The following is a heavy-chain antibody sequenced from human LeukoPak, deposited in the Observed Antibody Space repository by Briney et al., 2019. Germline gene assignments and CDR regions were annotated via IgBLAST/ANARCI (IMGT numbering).Heavy chain of an antibody. Sequence: SETLSLTWTVSGGSISSSSYYWGWIRQPTGKGLEWIGSIYYSGSTYYNPSLKSRVTISVDTSKNQFSLKLSSVTAADTAVYYCAAMIVVVMEGWFDPWGQGTLVTVSS. CDR2: IYYSGST. D-gene: IGHD3-22*01. CDR3: AAMIVVVMEGWFDP. J-gene: IGHJ5*02. CDR1: GGSISSSSYY. V-gene: IGHV4-39*07.